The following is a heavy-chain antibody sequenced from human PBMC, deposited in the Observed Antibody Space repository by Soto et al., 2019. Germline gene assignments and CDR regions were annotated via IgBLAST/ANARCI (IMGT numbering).Heavy chain of an antibody. J-gene: IGHJ1*01. CDR1: GFSLSTSGVG. Sequence: SGPTLVKPTQTLTLTCTFSGFSLSTSGVGVGWIRQPPGKALEWLALIYWDDDKRYSPSLKSRLTITKDTSKNQVVLTMTNMDPVDTATYYCAHRPTFSMTTVTTGLEYFQHWGQGTLVTVSS. CDR2: IYWDDDK. CDR3: AHRPTFSMTTVTTGLEYFQH. V-gene: IGHV2-5*02. D-gene: IGHD4-17*01.